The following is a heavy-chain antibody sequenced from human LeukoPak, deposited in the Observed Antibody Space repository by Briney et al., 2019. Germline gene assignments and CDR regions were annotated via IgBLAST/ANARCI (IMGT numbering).Heavy chain of an antibody. J-gene: IGHJ6*03. Sequence: PSETLSLTCTVSGGSISTSSYYWGWIRQPPGKGLQWIGSIYYNGSMYYNPSLKSRVIISIDTSKNQFSLKLSSVTAADTAVFYCARHKMVRGIGYYYYMDVWGKGTTVTISS. CDR1: GGSISTSSYY. CDR3: ARHKMVRGIGYYYYMDV. V-gene: IGHV4-39*01. CDR2: IYYNGSM. D-gene: IGHD3-10*01.